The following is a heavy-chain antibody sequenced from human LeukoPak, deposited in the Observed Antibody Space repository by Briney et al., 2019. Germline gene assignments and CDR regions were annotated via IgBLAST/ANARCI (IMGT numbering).Heavy chain of an antibody. J-gene: IGHJ4*02. CDR2: INPNSGGT. Sequence: ASVKVSCKASGYTFTGYYMHWVRQAPGQGLERMGWINPNSGGTNYAQKFQGRVTMTRDTSISTAYMELSRLRSDDTAVYYCARVYNIADHFDYWGQGTLVTVSS. CDR1: GYTFTGYY. V-gene: IGHV1-2*02. CDR3: ARVYNIADHFDY. D-gene: IGHD6-13*01.